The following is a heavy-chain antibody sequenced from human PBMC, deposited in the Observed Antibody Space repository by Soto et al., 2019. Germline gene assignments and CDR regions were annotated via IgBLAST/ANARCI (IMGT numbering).Heavy chain of an antibody. CDR2: INHSGST. D-gene: IGHD2-8*02. Sequence: LETLSLTCAVYGGSFSGYYWTWIRQPPGTGLEWIGEINHSGSTNYNPSLKSRVTISVDTSKNQFSLKLTSVTAADTAVYYCARDKITGLFDYWGQGILVTVSS. CDR1: GGSFSGYY. J-gene: IGHJ4*02. V-gene: IGHV4-34*01. CDR3: ARDKITGLFDY.